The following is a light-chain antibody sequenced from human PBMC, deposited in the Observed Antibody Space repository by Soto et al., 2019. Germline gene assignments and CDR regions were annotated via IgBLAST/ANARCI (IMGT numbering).Light chain of an antibody. CDR2: DND. J-gene: IGLJ1*01. CDR3: GTWDTGLRAYV. V-gene: IGLV1-51*01. CDR1: SSSSHIGHHS. Sequence: QTVVTQPPSVFAAPGQKVTISCSGSSSSSHIGHHSVSWYQHLPGTAPKLLIYDNDQRPSGIPARFSGSKSATSATLDITGLQTGDEADYYCGTWDTGLRAYVLGTGTKLTVL.